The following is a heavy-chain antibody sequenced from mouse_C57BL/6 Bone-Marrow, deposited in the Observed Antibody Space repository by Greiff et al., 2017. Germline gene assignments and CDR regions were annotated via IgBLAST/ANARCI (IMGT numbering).Heavy chain of an antibody. J-gene: IGHJ3*01. V-gene: IGHV1-4*01. CDR3: ARGYRNYGGVCFAF. D-gene: IGHD2-5*01. CDR1: GYTFTSYT. Sequence: QVQLQQSGAELARPGASVKMSCKASGYTFTSYTMPWVKQRPGKGLEWIGYINTSSGYTKYNQMFKDKATLTADKSSSTAFMHLSSLTSDDSAVYYCARGYRNYGGVCFAFWGQGTLVTVSA. CDR2: INTSSGYT.